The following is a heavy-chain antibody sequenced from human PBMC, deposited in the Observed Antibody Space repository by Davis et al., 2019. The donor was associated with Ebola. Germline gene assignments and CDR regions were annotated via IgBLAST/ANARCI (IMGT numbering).Heavy chain of an antibody. D-gene: IGHD3-16*01. CDR1: GFTFTYAW. J-gene: IGHJ6*02. V-gene: IGHV3-21*01. Sequence: GGSLRLSCVDSGFTFTYAWMNWVRQAPGKGLEWVSSISSSSSYIYYADSVNGRFTISRDNAKNSLYLQMNSLRAEDTAVYYCAREANDFWGSHGMDVWGQGTTVTVSS. CDR3: AREANDFWGSHGMDV. CDR2: ISSSSSYI.